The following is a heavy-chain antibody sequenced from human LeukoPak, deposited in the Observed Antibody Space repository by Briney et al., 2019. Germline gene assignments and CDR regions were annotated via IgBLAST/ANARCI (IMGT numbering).Heavy chain of an antibody. CDR1: GFTFSSYW. J-gene: IGHJ6*02. CDR3: AREGVWRQQLVDYYYGMDV. D-gene: IGHD6-13*01. CDR2: INSDGSST. Sequence: GGFLRLSCAASGFTFSSYWMHWVRQAPGKGLVWVSRINSDGSSTSYADSVKGRFTISRDNAKNTLYLQMNSLRAEDTAVYYCAREGVWRQQLVDYYYGMDVWGQGTTVTVS. V-gene: IGHV3-74*01.